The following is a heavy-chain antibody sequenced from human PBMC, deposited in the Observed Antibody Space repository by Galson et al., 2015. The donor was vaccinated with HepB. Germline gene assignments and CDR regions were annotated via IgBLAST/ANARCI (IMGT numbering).Heavy chain of an antibody. CDR3: AKPGAGGPAAFHFYYLDV. CDR1: GFNFSSYT. V-gene: IGHV3-21*01. Sequence: SLRLSCAASGFNFSSYTMNWVRQAPGKGLEWVSFISGDSNYIYYADSVKGRFTVSRDNAKLSLYLHMNSLRAEDTAVYYCAKPGAGGPAAFHFYYLDVWGNGTTVTVSS. CDR2: ISGDSNYI. D-gene: IGHD2-2*01. J-gene: IGHJ6*03.